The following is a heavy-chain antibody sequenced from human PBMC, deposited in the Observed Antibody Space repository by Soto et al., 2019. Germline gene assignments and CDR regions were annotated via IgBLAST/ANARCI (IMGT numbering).Heavy chain of an antibody. CDR2: VNHYGST. D-gene: IGHD1-26*01. J-gene: IGHJ3*02. V-gene: IGHV4-34*01. Sequence: PSETLSLTSAGYGGSFSGYYFTWIRQPPGKGLEWIGEVNHYGSTDYNPSLKSRVTISVDTSKNQFSLKLSSVTAADTAVYYCARFFLRAGNYTSVGTAFDICGEGTMVTV. CDR1: GGSFSGYY. CDR3: ARFFLRAGNYTSVGTAFDI.